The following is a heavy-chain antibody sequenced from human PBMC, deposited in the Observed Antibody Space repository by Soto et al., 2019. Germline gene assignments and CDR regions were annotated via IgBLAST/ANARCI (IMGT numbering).Heavy chain of an antibody. Sequence: PGGSLRLSCAASGFTVSNKYMSWVRQAPGKGLEWVSVIYTGGNTYYADSVKGRFSISRDNSKNTLYLHMNSLRAEDTAVYYCARVGLAEPAAWGQGTLVTSPQ. CDR2: IYTGGNT. J-gene: IGHJ4*02. D-gene: IGHD2-2*01. V-gene: IGHV3-66*01. CDR1: GFTVSNKY. CDR3: ARVGLAEPAA.